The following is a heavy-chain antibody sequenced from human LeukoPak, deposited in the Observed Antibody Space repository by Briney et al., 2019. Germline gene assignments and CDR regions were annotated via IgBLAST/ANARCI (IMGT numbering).Heavy chain of an antibody. CDR2: IKSKTDGGTT. CDR3: TLHLNWVWWELNDAFDI. V-gene: IGHV3-15*01. CDR1: GFTFSNAW. J-gene: IGHJ3*02. D-gene: IGHD1-26*01. Sequence: PGGSLRLSCAASGFTFSNAWMSWVRQAPGKGLEWVGRIKSKTDGGTTDYAAPVKGRFTISRDDSKNTLYLQMNSLKTEDTAVYYCTLHLNWVWWELNDAFDIWGQGTMVTVSS.